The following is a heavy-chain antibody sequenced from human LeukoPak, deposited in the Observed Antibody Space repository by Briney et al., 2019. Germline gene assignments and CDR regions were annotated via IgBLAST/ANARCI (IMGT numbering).Heavy chain of an antibody. J-gene: IGHJ5*02. CDR2: IYYSGST. D-gene: IGHD2-2*01. Sequence: PSETLSLTCTVSGGSISSYYWSWIRQPPGKGLEWIGYIYYSGSTNYNPSLKSRVTISVDTSKNQFSLKLSSVTAADTAVYYCARRMGVPNNCFDPWGQGTLVTVSS. CDR1: GGSISSYY. CDR3: ARRMGVPNNCFDP. V-gene: IGHV4-59*01.